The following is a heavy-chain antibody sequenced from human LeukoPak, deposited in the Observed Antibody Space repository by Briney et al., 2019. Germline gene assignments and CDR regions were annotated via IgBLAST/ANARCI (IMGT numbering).Heavy chain of an antibody. CDR1: GYTFTSYY. CDR2: INPSDGST. V-gene: IGHV1-46*01. Sequence: GASVKVSCKASGYTFTSYYMHWVRQAPGQGLEWMGIINPSDGSTTNAEKFPVRVTMTRDASTSTVHMELSSLRSEDTAVYYCARGHDSSGYYFSGVIDYWGQGTLVTVSS. CDR3: ARGHDSSGYYFSGVIDY. D-gene: IGHD3-22*01. J-gene: IGHJ4*02.